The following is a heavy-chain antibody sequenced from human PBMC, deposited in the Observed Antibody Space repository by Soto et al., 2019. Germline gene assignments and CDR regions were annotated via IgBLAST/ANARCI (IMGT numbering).Heavy chain of an antibody. V-gene: IGHV4-30-2*01. CDR3: ARSRKDCSGGSCYDWFDP. Sequence: QLQLQESGSGLVKPSQTLSLTCAVSGGSISSGGYSWSWIRQPPGKGLEWIGYIYHSGSTYYNPSLKSRVTISVDRSKNQFSLKLSSVTAADTAVYYCARSRKDCSGGSCYDWFDPWGQGTLVTVSS. CDR1: GGSISSGGYS. J-gene: IGHJ5*02. D-gene: IGHD2-15*01. CDR2: IYHSGST.